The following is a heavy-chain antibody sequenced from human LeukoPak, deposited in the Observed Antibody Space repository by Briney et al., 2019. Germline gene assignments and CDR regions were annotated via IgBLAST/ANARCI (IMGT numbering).Heavy chain of an antibody. D-gene: IGHD3-9*01. J-gene: IGHJ4*02. CDR2: IIPIFGTA. CDR3: ATRYYDILTGYYEEYYFDY. V-gene: IGHV1-69*06. CDR1: GGTFSSYS. Sequence: ASVKVSCKASGGTFSSYSISWVRQAPGQGLEWMGGIIPIFGTANHAQKFQGRVTITADKSTSTAYMELSSLRSEDTAVYYCATRYYDILTGYYEEYYFDYWGQGTLVTVSS.